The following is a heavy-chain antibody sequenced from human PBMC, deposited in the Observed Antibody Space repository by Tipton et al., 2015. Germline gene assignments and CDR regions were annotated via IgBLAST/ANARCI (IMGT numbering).Heavy chain of an antibody. D-gene: IGHD1-26*01. CDR1: GDSVSSNSAA. Sequence: PGLVKPSQTLSLTCAISGDSVSSNSAAWNWIRQSPSRGLEWLGRTYYRSKWYNDYAVSVKSRITINPDTSKNQFSLQLNSVTPKDTAVYYCARVGAGQLTSTPGGFDYWGQGTLVTVSS. CDR2: TYYRSKWYN. CDR3: ARVGAGQLTSTPGGFDY. V-gene: IGHV6-1*01. J-gene: IGHJ4*02.